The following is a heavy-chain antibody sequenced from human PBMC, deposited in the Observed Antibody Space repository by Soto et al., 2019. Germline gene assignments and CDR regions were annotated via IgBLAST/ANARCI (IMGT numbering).Heavy chain of an antibody. CDR1: GFTFSNAW. D-gene: IGHD1-1*01. J-gene: IGHJ6*02. Sequence: PGGSLRLSCAASGFTFSNAWMNWVRQAPGKGLEWVGRIKSKTDGAKTDYAAPVKGRFTISRDDSKNTLYLQMNSLKTVDTGVYFCASGDWSHDYYHAMDVWGQGTKVTVSS. CDR2: IKSKTDGAKT. CDR3: ASGDWSHDYYHAMDV. V-gene: IGHV3-15*07.